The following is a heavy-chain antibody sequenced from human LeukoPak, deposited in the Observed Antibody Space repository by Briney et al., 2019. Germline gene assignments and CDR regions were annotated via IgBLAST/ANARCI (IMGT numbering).Heavy chain of an antibody. V-gene: IGHV5-51*01. CDR2: IYPGDSDT. CDR1: GYSFTSYW. J-gene: IGHJ4*02. D-gene: IGHD2-15*01. CDR3: ARLMGYCSGGSCYHFDY. Sequence: GESLKISCKGSGYSFTSYWIGWVRQMPGKGLEWMGIIYPGDSDTRYSPSFQGQVTISADKSISTAYLQWSSLKASDTAMYYCARLMGYCSGGSCYHFDYWGQGTLVTVSS.